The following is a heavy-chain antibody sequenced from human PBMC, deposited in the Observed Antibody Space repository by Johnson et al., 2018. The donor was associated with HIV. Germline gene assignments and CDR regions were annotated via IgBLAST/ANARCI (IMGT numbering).Heavy chain of an antibody. Sequence: VQLVESGGGVVQPGRSLRLSCAASGFTFSSYAMHWVRQAPGKGLEWVSTIYSGGNRYYADSVKGRFTISRDNSKNTLYLQMNSLRAEDTAVYYCARVKNVGTIDAFDIWGQGTMVTVSS. D-gene: IGHD4/OR15-4a*01. CDR2: IYSGGNR. CDR1: GFTFSSYA. J-gene: IGHJ3*02. V-gene: IGHV3-66*02. CDR3: ARVKNVGTIDAFDI.